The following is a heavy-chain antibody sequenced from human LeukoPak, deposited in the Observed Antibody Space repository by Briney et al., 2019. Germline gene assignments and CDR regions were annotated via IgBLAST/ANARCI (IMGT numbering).Heavy chain of an antibody. J-gene: IGHJ4*02. Sequence: PGGSLRLSCAASGFTFSSYAMSWARRAPGKGLEWDSAISGSGGSTYYADSVKGRFTISRDNSKNTLYLQMNSLRTEDTALYYCAKEGGSSSWSPVSYFGYWGQGTLVTVSS. CDR3: AKEGGSSSWSPVSYFGY. V-gene: IGHV3-23*01. D-gene: IGHD6-13*01. CDR2: ISGSGGST. CDR1: GFTFSSYA.